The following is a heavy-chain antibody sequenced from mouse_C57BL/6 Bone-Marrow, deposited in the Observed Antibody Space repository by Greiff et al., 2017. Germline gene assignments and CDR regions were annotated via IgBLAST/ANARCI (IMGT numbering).Heavy chain of an antibody. Sequence: QVQLQQSGAELARPGASVKLSCKASGYTFTSSGISWVKQRPGQGLEWIGSIYLRSGTTYYNEKFKGKATLTADNSSSAAYMELRSLTSEDSAVYCGARCGLLRCYFDYWGQGTTLTVSS. CDR2: IYLRSGTT. CDR1: GYTFTSSG. CDR3: ARCGLLRCYFDY. D-gene: IGHD1-1*01. V-gene: IGHV1-81*01. J-gene: IGHJ2*01.